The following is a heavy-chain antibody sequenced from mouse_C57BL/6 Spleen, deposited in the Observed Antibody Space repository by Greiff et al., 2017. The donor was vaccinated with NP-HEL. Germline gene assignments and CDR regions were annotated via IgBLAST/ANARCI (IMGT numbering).Heavy chain of an antibody. Sequence: QVQLKESGPGILQPSQTLSLTCSFSGFSLSTFGMGVGWIRQPSGKGLEWLAHIWWDDDKYYNPALKSRLTISKDTSKNQVFLKIANVDTADTATYYCARPIYYDYDGDYAMDYWGQGTSVTVSS. V-gene: IGHV8-8*01. J-gene: IGHJ4*01. CDR2: IWWDDDK. CDR3: ARPIYYDYDGDYAMDY. CDR1: GFSLSTFGMG. D-gene: IGHD2-4*01.